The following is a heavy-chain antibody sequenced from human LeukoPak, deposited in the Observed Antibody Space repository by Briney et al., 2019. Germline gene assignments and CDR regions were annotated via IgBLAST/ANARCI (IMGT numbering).Heavy chain of an antibody. CDR3: ATLTGYSSESWFDP. CDR1: GGSISSYY. CDR2: IYYTGST. V-gene: IGHV4-59*01. D-gene: IGHD3-9*01. J-gene: IGHJ5*02. Sequence: SETLFLTCTVSGGSISSYYWSWIRQPPGKGLEWIGYIYYTGSTNYNPSLKSRVTISVDTSKNQFSLKLSSVTAADTAVYYCATLTGYSSESWFDPWGQGILVTVSS.